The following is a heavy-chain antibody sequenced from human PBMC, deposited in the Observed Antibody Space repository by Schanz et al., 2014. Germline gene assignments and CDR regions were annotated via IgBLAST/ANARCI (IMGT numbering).Heavy chain of an antibody. CDR2: ISPYTGNT. V-gene: IGHV1-18*01. J-gene: IGHJ4*02. CDR3: ARGSPENMIRGELDY. D-gene: IGHD3-10*01. CDR1: GYTFTAYG. Sequence: QVQLVQSGAEVKKPGASVKVSCQTSGYTFTAYGINWVRQAPGQGLEWVGWISPYTGNTHYFDKMEGRVTMTTDTSTDTAYLELTSLRSEDTAVYYCARGSPENMIRGELDYWGQGTLVTVSS.